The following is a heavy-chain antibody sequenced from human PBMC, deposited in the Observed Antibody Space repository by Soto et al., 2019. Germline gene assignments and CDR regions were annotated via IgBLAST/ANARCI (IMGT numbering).Heavy chain of an antibody. CDR2: INPSGGST. CDR3: ARDRSQEEIRRDAFDI. V-gene: IGHV1-46*01. J-gene: IGHJ3*02. Sequence: VASVKVSCKASGYTFTSYYMHWVRQAPGQGLEWMGIINPSGGSTSYAQKFQGRVTMTRDTSTSTVYMELSSLRSEDTAVYYCARDRSQEEIRRDAFDIWGQGTMVTVSS. CDR1: GYTFTSYY.